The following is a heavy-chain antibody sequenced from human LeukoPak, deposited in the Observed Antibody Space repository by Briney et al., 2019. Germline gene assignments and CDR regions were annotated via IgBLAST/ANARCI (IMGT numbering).Heavy chain of an antibody. V-gene: IGHV3-7*01. CDR1: GFTFSSCA. D-gene: IGHD6-19*01. J-gene: IGHJ3*02. CDR2: IKQDGSEK. CDR3: ARYSSGWNHDAFDI. Sequence: PGGSLRLSCAASGFTFSSCAMSWVRQAPGKGLESVANIKQDGSEKYYVDSVKGRFTISRDNAKNSLYLQMNSLRAEDTAVYYCARYSSGWNHDAFDIWGQGTMVTVSS.